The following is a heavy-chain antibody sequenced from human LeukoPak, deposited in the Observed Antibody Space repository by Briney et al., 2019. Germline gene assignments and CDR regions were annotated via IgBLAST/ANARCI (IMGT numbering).Heavy chain of an antibody. CDR3: ARGVRIVGANFYYYYGMDV. Sequence: SVKVSCKASGYTFTSYGISWVRQAPGQGLEWMGRIIPILGIANYAQKFQGRVTITAVKSTSTAYMELSSLRSEDTAVYYCARGVRIVGANFYYYYGMDVWGQGTTVTVSS. J-gene: IGHJ6*02. CDR1: GYTFTSYG. D-gene: IGHD1-26*01. CDR2: IIPILGIA. V-gene: IGHV1-69*04.